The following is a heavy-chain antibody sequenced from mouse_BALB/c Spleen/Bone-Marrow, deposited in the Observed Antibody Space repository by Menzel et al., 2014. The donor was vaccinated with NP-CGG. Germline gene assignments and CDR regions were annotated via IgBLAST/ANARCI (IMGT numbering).Heavy chain of an antibody. CDR1: GYTFTTYW. CDR3: VRSDY. Sequence: QVHVKQSGTELAKPGASVKMSCKASGYTFTTYWMHWVKQRPGQGLEWIGYINPSTGYTDYNQKFKDKATLTADKSSSTTYMQLISLASEYSAVYYCVRSDYWGQGTPLTVSS. J-gene: IGHJ2*01. V-gene: IGHV1-7*01. CDR2: INPSTGYT.